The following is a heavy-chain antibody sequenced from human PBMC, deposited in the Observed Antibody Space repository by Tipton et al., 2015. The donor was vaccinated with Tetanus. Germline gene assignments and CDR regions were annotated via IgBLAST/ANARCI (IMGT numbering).Heavy chain of an antibody. Sequence: TLSLTCSVSGGSLSTYFWTWIRQPPGKGLEWVGHISYTGSTNYNPSLKSRLSISLNTSHNQISLKLTSPAATDTAVYYCARLTTPFNTFDLRGQGRLVTVSS. V-gene: IGHV4-59*01. J-gene: IGHJ3*01. D-gene: IGHD1-1*01. CDR3: ARLTTPFNTFDL. CDR1: GGSLSTYF. CDR2: ISYTGST.